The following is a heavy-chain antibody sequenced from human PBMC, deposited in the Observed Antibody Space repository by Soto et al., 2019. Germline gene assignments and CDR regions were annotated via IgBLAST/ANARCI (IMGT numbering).Heavy chain of an antibody. V-gene: IGHV1-8*01. CDR1: GYTFTTYD. CDR3: ARVAGSPDY. CDR2: LNPKSGMT. J-gene: IGHJ4*02. D-gene: IGHD1-26*01. Sequence: QVQLVQSGPEVKKPGASVKVSRKASGYTFTTYDFNWVRRAPGQGLEWMGWLNPKSGMTGSAQKFQGRVTMTRDSSISTVYMELSSLRSEDTAVYYCARVAGSPDYWGQGTLVTVSS.